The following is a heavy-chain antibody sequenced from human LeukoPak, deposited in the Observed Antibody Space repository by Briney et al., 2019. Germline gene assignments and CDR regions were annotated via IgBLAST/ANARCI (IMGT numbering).Heavy chain of an antibody. CDR2: ISSSGSTI. CDR1: GFTFSSYE. J-gene: IGHJ4*02. Sequence: GGSLRLSCAASGFTFSSYEMNWVRQAPGKGLEWVSYISSSGSTIYYADSVEGRFTISRDNSKNTVYMQMNSLRAEDTAVYYCAKEWYSTKTFDYWGQGTLVTVSS. D-gene: IGHD6-13*01. V-gene: IGHV3-48*03. CDR3: AKEWYSTKTFDY.